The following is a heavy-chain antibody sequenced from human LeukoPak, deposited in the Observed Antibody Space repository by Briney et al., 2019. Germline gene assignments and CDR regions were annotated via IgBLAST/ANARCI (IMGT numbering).Heavy chain of an antibody. D-gene: IGHD3-9*01. CDR1: GGSISSSSYY. J-gene: IGHJ3*02. V-gene: IGHV4-39*07. Sequence: SETLSLTCTVSGGSISSSSYYWGWIRQPPGKGLEWIGSIYYSGSTYYNPSLKSRVTIFGDTSKNQFFLKLSSVTAADTAVYYCARARYVNSFYAFDIWGQGTLVTVSS. CDR3: ARARYVNSFYAFDI. CDR2: IYYSGST.